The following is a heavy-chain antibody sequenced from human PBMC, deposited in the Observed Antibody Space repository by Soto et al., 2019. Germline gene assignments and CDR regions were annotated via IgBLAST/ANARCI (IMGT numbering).Heavy chain of an antibody. CDR3: ARVWPVLPSSMPGCFDY. CDR2: ISFDERNK. Sequence: QVQLVESGGGVVHPGRSLRLSCVASGFTFSTYAMHWVRQAPGKGLAWVAVISFDERNKFYADSVKGRFTISRDNSKNTGFLQMNSLRTEDTGVYYCARVWPVLPSSMPGCFDYWGQGALVTVSS. D-gene: IGHD2-2*01. V-gene: IGHV3-30*04. CDR1: GFTFSTYA. J-gene: IGHJ4*02.